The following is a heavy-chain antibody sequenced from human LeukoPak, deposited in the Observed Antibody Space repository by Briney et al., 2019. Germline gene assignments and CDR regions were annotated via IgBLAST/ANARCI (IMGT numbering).Heavy chain of an antibody. D-gene: IGHD5-12*01. Sequence: PSETLSLTCTVSGDSISDYYWSWIRQPPGKGLEWIGYIYYSGSTNYNPSLKSRVTILIDTFQNQFSLKLSSVTAADTAVYYCATYSGYDKGVDFWGQGTLVTVSS. CDR3: ATYSGYDKGVDF. CDR2: IYYSGST. V-gene: IGHV4-59*01. CDR1: GDSISDYY. J-gene: IGHJ4*02.